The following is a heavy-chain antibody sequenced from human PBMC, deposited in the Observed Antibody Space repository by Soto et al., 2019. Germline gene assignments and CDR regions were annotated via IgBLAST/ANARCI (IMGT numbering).Heavy chain of an antibody. J-gene: IGHJ2*01. D-gene: IGHD3-22*01. CDR2: IYYSGST. CDR1: GDSISSYY. V-gene: IGHV4-59*01. CDR3: ARVAITYWYFDL. Sequence: SETLSLTCTVSGDSISSYYWSWIRQPPGKGLEWIGYIYYSGSTSYNPSLKSRDTISVDKSKNQYSLKLSSVTAADTAVYYCARVAITYWYFDLWGRGTLVT.